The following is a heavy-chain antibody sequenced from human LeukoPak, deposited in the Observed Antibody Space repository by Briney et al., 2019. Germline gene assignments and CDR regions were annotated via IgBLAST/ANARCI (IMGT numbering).Heavy chain of an antibody. J-gene: IGHJ3*02. D-gene: IGHD3-22*01. CDR2: ISSSSSYI. CDR1: GFTFSSYS. Sequence: PGGSLRLSCAASGFTFSSYSMNWVRQAPGKGLEWVSSISSSSSYIYYADSVKGRFTISRDNAKNSLYLQMNSLRAEDTAVYYCARDSGAYYYVSSGYYYDAFDIWGQGTMVTVSS. CDR3: ARDSGAYYYVSSGYYYDAFDI. V-gene: IGHV3-21*01.